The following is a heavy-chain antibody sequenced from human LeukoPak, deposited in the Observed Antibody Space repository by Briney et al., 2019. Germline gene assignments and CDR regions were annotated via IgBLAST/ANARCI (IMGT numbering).Heavy chain of an antibody. CDR1: GDSISSGSYY. J-gene: IGHJ6*03. CDR2: VYTRGST. Sequence: PSETLSLTCTVSGDSISSGSYYWSWIRQPAGKGLEWIGRVYTRGSTDYNPSLKSRVTISIDTSKNQFSLKLSSVTAADTAVYYCARRRAKVRGVIITSGPYYMDVWGKGTTVTISS. D-gene: IGHD3-10*01. CDR3: ARRRAKVRGVIITSGPYYMDV. V-gene: IGHV4-61*02.